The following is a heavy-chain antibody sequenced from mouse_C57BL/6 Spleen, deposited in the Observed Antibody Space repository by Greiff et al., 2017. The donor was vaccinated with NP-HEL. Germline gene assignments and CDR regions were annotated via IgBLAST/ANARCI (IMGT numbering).Heavy chain of an antibody. CDR3: TRVAHYYGSSGYFDV. J-gene: IGHJ1*03. CDR2: ISSGGDYI. D-gene: IGHD1-1*01. Sequence: EVKLMESGEGLVKPGGSLKLSCAASGFTFSSYAMSWVRQTPEKRLEWVAYISSGGDYIYYADTVKGRFTISRDNARNTLYLQMSSLKSEDTAMYYCTRVAHYYGSSGYFDVWGTGTTVTVSS. CDR1: GFTFSSYA. V-gene: IGHV5-9-1*02.